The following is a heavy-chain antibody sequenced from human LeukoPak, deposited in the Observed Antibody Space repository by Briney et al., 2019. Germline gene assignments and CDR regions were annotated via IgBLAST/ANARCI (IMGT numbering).Heavy chain of an antibody. V-gene: IGHV1-46*01. Sequence: GASVTVSCKTSGYTFTKYLIHWVRQAPGQGLEWVGTINPYGDGTNYEPSLQGRLTLTQDTSTSTVYMELRGLTADDTAVYYCARPLFCAFDNCGYWLDPWGPGTLVTVSS. CDR1: GYTFTKYL. D-gene: IGHD1-20*01. CDR3: ARPLFCAFDNCGYWLDP. J-gene: IGHJ5*02. CDR2: INPYGDGT.